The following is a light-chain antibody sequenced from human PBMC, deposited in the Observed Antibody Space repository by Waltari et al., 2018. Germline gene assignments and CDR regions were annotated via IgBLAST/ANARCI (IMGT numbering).Light chain of an antibody. CDR1: GSDVGGYNY. Sequence: QSALAQPASVSGSPGQSVTISCTGTGSDVGGYNYVSWYQQHPGKVPKIIIYDVSVRSSVISSRFSGSKSGNTASLTISGLQAEDEADYYCGSYSGTTTYVFGTGTYVTVL. J-gene: IGLJ1*01. CDR3: GSYSGTTTYV. CDR2: DVS. V-gene: IGLV2-14*03.